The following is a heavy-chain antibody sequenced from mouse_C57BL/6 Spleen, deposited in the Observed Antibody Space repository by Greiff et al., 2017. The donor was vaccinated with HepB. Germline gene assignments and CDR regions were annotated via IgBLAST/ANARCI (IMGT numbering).Heavy chain of an antibody. Sequence: EVQLQESGAELVRPGASVKLSCTASGFNIKDDYMHWVKQRPEQGLEWIGWIDPENGDTEYASKFQGKATITADTSSNTAYLQLSSLTSEDTAVYYCTIECTAQVLDYWGQGTTLTVSS. CDR2: IDPENGDT. CDR3: TIECTAQVLDY. D-gene: IGHD3-2*02. J-gene: IGHJ2*01. V-gene: IGHV14-4*01. CDR1: GFNIKDDY.